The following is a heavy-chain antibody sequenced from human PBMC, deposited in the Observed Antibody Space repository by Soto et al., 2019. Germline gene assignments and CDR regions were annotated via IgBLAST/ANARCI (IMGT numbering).Heavy chain of an antibody. CDR3: ATQATEKSPFDY. CDR2: ISAYNGNT. CDR1: GYTFPSYG. V-gene: IGHV1-18*01. Sequence: ASVKVSCKASGYTFPSYGISWVRQAPGQGLEWMGWISAYNGNTSYAQKLQGRVTMTTDTSTSTAYMELRSLRSDDTAVYYCATQATEKSPFDYWGQGTLVTVAS. J-gene: IGHJ4*02.